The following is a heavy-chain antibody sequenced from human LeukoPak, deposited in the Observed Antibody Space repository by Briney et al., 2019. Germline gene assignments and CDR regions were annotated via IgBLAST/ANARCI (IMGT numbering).Heavy chain of an antibody. CDR2: ISYDGSNK. CDR3: AKDAGRYDILTGYYILTGYFDY. Sequence: PGGSLRLSCAASGFTFSSYGMHWVRQAPGKGLEWVAVISYDGSNKYYADSVKGRFTISRDNSKNTLYLQMNSLRAEDTAVYYCAKDAGRYDILTGYYILTGYFDYWGQGTLVTVSS. CDR1: GFTFSSYG. D-gene: IGHD3-9*01. J-gene: IGHJ4*02. V-gene: IGHV3-30*18.